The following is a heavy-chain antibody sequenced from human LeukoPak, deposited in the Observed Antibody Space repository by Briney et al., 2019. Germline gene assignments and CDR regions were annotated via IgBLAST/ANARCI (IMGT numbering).Heavy chain of an antibody. CDR3: ARGPNSNWSGLDF. V-gene: IGHV3-74*01. CDR2: ISPTGSTT. D-gene: IGHD6-6*01. CDR1: GFSFSGHW. J-gene: IGHJ4*02. Sequence: GGSLSLSCIASGFSFSGHWMHWARQLPGKGLVWVSRISPTGSTTSYADSVKGRFTVSRDNAKNTLYLQVNNLRAEDTAVYYCARGPNSNWSGLDFWGQGTLLTVSS.